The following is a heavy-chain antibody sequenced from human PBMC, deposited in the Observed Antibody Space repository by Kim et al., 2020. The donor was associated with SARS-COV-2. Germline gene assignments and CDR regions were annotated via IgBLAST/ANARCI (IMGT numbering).Heavy chain of an antibody. CDR2: ILFDGSNK. V-gene: IGHV3-33*05. CDR3: ARDRGVRGVYYYYGMDV. Sequence: GGSLRLSCAASGFIFSSYGMHWVRQAPGKGLEWVTVILFDGSNKYYADSVKGRFTISRDNSKNTLYLQMNSLRAEDTAVYYCARDRGVRGVYYYYGMDVWGQGTTVTISS. D-gene: IGHD3-10*01. J-gene: IGHJ6*02. CDR1: GFIFSSYG.